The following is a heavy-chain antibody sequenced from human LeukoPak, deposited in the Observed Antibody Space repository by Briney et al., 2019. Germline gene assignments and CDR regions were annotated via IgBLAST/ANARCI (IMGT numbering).Heavy chain of an antibody. D-gene: IGHD3-10*01. Sequence: PGGSQRLSCAASGFTFSSYSMNWVRQAPGKGLEWVSYISSSSSTIYYADSVKGRFTISRDNAKNSLYLQMNSLRAEDTAVYYCARSRRRAWFGELLSSPYGMDVWGQGTTVTVSS. CDR3: ARSRRRAWFGELLSSPYGMDV. V-gene: IGHV3-48*01. CDR2: ISSSSSTI. J-gene: IGHJ6*02. CDR1: GFTFSSYS.